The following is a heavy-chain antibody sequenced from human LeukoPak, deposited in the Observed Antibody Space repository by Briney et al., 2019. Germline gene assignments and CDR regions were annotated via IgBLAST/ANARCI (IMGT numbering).Heavy chain of an antibody. J-gene: IGHJ6*01. CDR1: GGSFSGYY. CDR2: INHSGGT. CDR3: ARANYDTNGNRRYYNYYGLDV. Sequence: SSETLSLTCAVYGGSFSGYYWSWVRQPPGKGLEWIGEINHSGGTNHNPSLKSRVTISGDRSKSQFSLKLSSVAAADTAVYYCARANYDTNGNRRYYNYYGLDVWGQGTTVTVST. V-gene: IGHV4-34*01. D-gene: IGHD2-8*01.